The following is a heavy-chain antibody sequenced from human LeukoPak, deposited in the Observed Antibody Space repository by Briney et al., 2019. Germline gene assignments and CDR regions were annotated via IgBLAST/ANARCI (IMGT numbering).Heavy chain of an antibody. V-gene: IGHV4-59*08. CDR2: IYYSGST. Sequence: SSETLSLTCTVSGGSINGYYWSWIRQPPGKGLEWIGYIYYSGSTNYNPSLKSRVTISVDTSKNQFSLKLTSVTAADTAVYYCARRHSGSWYFDYWGQGSLVTVSS. J-gene: IGHJ4*02. CDR1: GGSINGYY. D-gene: IGHD6-13*01. CDR3: ARRHSGSWYFDY.